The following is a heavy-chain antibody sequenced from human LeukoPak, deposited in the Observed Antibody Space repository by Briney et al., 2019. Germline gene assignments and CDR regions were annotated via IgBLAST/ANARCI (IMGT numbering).Heavy chain of an antibody. J-gene: IGHJ5*02. V-gene: IGHV1-18*01. CDR1: GYTFTSYG. CDR3: ARDNSVRDEAWWFNP. D-gene: IGHD5-24*01. CDR2: ISTYNGDT. Sequence: ASVKVSCKVSGYTFTSYGITWVRQAPGQGLEWMGWISTYNGDTKYAQKFQGSVTMTTDTSTSTVYVDPRSLRPDDTAVYYCARDNSVRDEAWWFNPWGQGTLVTVSS.